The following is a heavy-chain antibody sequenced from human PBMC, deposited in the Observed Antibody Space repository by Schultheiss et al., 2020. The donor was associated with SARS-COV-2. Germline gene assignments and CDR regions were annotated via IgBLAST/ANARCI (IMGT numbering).Heavy chain of an antibody. Sequence: SQTLSLTCTVSGGSISSGGYYWSWIRQHPGKGLEWIGYIYYSGSTNYNPSLKSRVTISVDTSKNQFSLKLSSVTAADTAVYYCARDTLGYCSSTSCYGGGPTVYYYGMDVWGQGTTVTVSS. CDR1: GGSISSGGYY. V-gene: IGHV4-31*03. D-gene: IGHD2-2*01. CDR2: IYYSGST. CDR3: ARDTLGYCSSTSCYGGGPTVYYYGMDV. J-gene: IGHJ6*02.